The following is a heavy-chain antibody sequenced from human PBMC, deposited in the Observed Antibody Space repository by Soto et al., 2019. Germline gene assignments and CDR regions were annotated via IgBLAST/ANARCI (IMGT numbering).Heavy chain of an antibody. D-gene: IGHD6-25*01. CDR2: INPNSGGT. CDR1: GYIFTDYY. CDR3: ARDVSPGSSGYYFDAFDI. Sequence: ASVKVSCKASGYIFTDYYMHWVRQAPGQELGWMGRINPNSGGTNYAQKFQGRVTMTRDTSISTAYMELSSLRSEDTATYYCARDVSPGSSGYYFDAFDIWGQGTTVTVSS. J-gene: IGHJ3*02. V-gene: IGHV1-2*06.